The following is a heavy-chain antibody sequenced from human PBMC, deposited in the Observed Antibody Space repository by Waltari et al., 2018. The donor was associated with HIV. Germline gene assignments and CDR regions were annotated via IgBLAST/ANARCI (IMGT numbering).Heavy chain of an antibody. CDR1: GHSVNGFY. J-gene: IGHJ3*01. D-gene: IGHD5-18*01. V-gene: IGHV1-2*02. CDR2: INPRTGGT. CDR3: ARGGWIQLWLFV. Sequence: QVHLAQSAAEVKKPGASVKVSCKASGHSVNGFYIHWVRQTPGQGPEWMGYINPRTGGTNYALKFQDRVTLTTETSISTAYLQLRRLQIDDTATYFCARGGWIQLWLFVWG.